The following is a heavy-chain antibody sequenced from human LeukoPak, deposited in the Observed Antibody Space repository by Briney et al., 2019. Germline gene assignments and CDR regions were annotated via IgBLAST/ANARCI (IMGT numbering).Heavy chain of an antibody. CDR2: INPNSGGT. CDR3: ARDRIGGGHSSSWVEGSWFDP. V-gene: IGHV1-2*06. D-gene: IGHD6-13*01. J-gene: IGHJ5*02. CDR1: GYTFTGYY. Sequence: ASVKVSCKASGYTFTGYYMHWVRQAPGQGLEWMGRINPNSGGTNYAQKFQGRVTMTRDTSISTAYMELSRLRSDDTAVYYCARDRIGGGHSSSWVEGSWFDPWGQGTLVTVSS.